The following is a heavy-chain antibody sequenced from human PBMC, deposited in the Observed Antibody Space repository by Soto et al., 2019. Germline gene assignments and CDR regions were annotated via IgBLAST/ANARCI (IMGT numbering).Heavy chain of an antibody. Sequence: SETLSLTCTVSGGSISSSSYYWGWIRQPPGKGLEWIGSIYYSGSTYYNPSLKSRVTISVDTSKNQFSLKLSSVTAADTAVYYCAREGSGWTGILYWGQGTLVTVS. CDR2: IYYSGST. J-gene: IGHJ4*02. D-gene: IGHD6-19*01. CDR3: AREGSGWTGILY. V-gene: IGHV4-39*02. CDR1: GGSISSSSYY.